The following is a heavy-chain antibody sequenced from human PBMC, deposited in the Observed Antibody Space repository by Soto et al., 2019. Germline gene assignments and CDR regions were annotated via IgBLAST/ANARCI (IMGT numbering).Heavy chain of an antibody. Sequence: QVQLVESGGCVVQPGRSLRLSCAASGFTFSSYAMHWVRQAPGKGLEWVAVISYDGSNKYYADSVKGRFTITRDNSKNTLNLQMNSLRAEDTAVYYCARVPIDPWGSGYDDYWGQGTLVTVSS. CDR1: GFTFSSYA. CDR2: ISYDGSNK. D-gene: IGHD3-22*01. CDR3: ARVPIDPWGSGYDDY. V-gene: IGHV3-30-3*01. J-gene: IGHJ4*02.